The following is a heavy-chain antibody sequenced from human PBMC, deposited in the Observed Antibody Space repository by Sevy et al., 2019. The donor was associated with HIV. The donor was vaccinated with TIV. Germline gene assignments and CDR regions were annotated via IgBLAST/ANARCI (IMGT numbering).Heavy chain of an antibody. D-gene: IGHD4-17*01. J-gene: IGHJ4*02. CDR1: GFTFSSYE. CDR2: ISNSGSNI. V-gene: IGHV3-48*03. CDR3: ARDLPPSATTVAHFDY. Sequence: GGSLRVSCTASGFTFSSYEMNWVRQAPGKGLEWVSYISNSGSNIYYSDSVKGRLTISRDNAKNSLYLQMNSLRAEDTAVYYCARDLPPSATTVAHFDYWGRGTLVTVSS.